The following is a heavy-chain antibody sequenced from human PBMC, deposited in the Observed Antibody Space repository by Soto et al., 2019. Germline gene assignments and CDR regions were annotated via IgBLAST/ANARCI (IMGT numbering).Heavy chain of an antibody. CDR2: IYWDDDK. CDR3: AHLAWAASGTRYYFDY. CDR1: GFSFTTDGMG. D-gene: IGHD6-13*01. J-gene: IGHJ4*02. Sequence: QITLKESGPPLVKPTQTLTLTCTFSGFSFTTDGMGVGWIRQPPGKALEWLALIYWDDDKRYSPSLKSRLTSTKYATRNLVGLTLTNMEPADTATYYCAHLAWAASGTRYYFDYWGQGTLVTVSS. V-gene: IGHV2-5*02.